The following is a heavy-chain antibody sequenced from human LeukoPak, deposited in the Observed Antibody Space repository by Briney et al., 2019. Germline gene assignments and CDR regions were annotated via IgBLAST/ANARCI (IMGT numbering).Heavy chain of an antibody. Sequence: GGSLRLSCAASGFTFSSYAMHWVRQAPGKGLEWVAVISYDGSNKYYADSVKGRFTISRDNSKNTLYLQMNSLGAEDTAVTYCARAFQRPPEYFQHWGQGTLVPVST. J-gene: IGHJ1*01. D-gene: IGHD2-2*01. V-gene: IGHV3-30*04. CDR3: ARAFQRPPEYFQH. CDR1: GFTFSSYA. CDR2: ISYDGSNK.